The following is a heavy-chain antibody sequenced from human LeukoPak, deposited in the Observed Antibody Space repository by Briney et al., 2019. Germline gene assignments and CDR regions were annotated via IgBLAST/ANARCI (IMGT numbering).Heavy chain of an antibody. J-gene: IGHJ6*03. Sequence: GGSLRLSCAASGFTVSSNCMSWVRQAPGKGLEWVSVIYSGGSTYYADSVKGRFTISRDNSKNTLYLQMNSLRAEDTAVYYCAKAWYSSGYMDDWGKGTTVTVSS. CDR1: GFTVSSNC. CDR3: AKAWYSSGYMDD. CDR2: IYSGGST. V-gene: IGHV3-66*01. D-gene: IGHD6-13*01.